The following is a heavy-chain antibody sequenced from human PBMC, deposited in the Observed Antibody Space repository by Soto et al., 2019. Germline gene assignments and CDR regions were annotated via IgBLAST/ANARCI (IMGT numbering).Heavy chain of an antibody. J-gene: IGHJ4*02. V-gene: IGHV1-69*02. Sequence: ASVKVSCKASGGTFSSYTISWVRQAPGQGLEWMGRIIPILGIANYAQKFQGRVTITADKSTSTAYMELSSLRSEDTAVYYCVSQGEECSGGSCYPGFFWGQGTLVTVSS. CDR1: GGTFSSYT. CDR2: IIPILGIA. CDR3: VSQGEECSGGSCYPGFF. D-gene: IGHD2-15*01.